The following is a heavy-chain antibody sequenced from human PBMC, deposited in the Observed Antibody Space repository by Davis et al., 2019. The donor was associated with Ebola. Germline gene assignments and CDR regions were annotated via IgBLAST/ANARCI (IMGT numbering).Heavy chain of an antibody. CDR3: AKARAYCGGDCSWYFDL. CDR2: ISGSGGST. D-gene: IGHD2-21*02. Sequence: GESLKISCTDSVITFSSYAMTWVRQAPGKGLEWVSAISGSGGSTYYADSVKGRFTISRVNSKNTLYLQMNSLRAEDTAVYYCAKARAYCGGDCSWYFDLWGRDTLVTVSS. CDR1: VITFSSYA. J-gene: IGHJ2*01. V-gene: IGHV3-23*01.